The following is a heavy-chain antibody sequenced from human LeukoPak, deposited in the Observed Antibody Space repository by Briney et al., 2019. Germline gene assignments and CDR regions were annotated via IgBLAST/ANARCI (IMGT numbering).Heavy chain of an antibody. CDR2: ISWNSGFI. CDR3: AKDRKWELLVGHAFDI. Sequence: GGSLRLSCAASGFTFDDYAMHWVRQAPGKGLEWVSGISWNSGFIGYADSVKGRFTISRDSAENSLYLQMNSLRPEDTALYYCAKDRKWELLVGHAFDIWGQGTMVTVSS. V-gene: IGHV3-9*01. CDR1: GFTFDDYA. D-gene: IGHD1-26*01. J-gene: IGHJ3*02.